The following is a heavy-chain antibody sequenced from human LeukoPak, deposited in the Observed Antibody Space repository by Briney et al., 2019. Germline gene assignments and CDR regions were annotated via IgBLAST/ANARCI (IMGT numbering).Heavy chain of an antibody. CDR3: ARDYHDSSGNAYFQH. CDR1: GYTFTGYY. V-gene: IGHV1-2*02. Sequence: ASVKVSCKASGYTFTGYYMHWVRQAPGQGLEWMGWINPNSGGTNYAQKFQGRVTMTRDTSISTAYMELSRLRSDDTAVYYCARDYHDSSGNAYFQHWGQGTLVTVSS. D-gene: IGHD3-22*01. J-gene: IGHJ1*01. CDR2: INPNSGGT.